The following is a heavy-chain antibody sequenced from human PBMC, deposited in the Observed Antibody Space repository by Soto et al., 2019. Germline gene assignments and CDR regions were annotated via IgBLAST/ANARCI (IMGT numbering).Heavy chain of an antibody. D-gene: IGHD5-12*01. J-gene: IGHJ4*02. CDR3: ARVSGYYFLDY. V-gene: IGHV1-3*05. CDR2: INAGNGNT. Sequence: QVQLVQSGAEEKKPGASVKVSCKASGYTFTNYAMHSVRQAPGQRLEWMGWINAGNGNTKYSQKFQGRVTITRDTSASTAYMELSSLRSEDTAVYYCARVSGYYFLDYWGQGTLVTVSS. CDR1: GYTFTNYA.